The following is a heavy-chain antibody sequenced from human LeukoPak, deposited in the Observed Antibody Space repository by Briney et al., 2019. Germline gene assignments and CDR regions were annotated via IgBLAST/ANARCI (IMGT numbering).Heavy chain of an antibody. V-gene: IGHV4-4*01. Sequence: PSETLSLTCTVSGGSISSTNWCSWLRHPPGQRLEWIGVILRTGETNYNPSLNGRVAMSFDESRNQLSLTLTSVTAAETAIYCCSRGSGAVCPFGYWGQGTLVIVPP. CDR3: SRGSGAVCPFGY. D-gene: IGHD1-26*01. CDR2: ILRTGET. J-gene: IGHJ4*02. CDR1: GGSISSTNW.